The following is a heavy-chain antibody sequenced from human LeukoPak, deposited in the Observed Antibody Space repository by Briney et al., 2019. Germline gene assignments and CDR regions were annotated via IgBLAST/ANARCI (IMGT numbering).Heavy chain of an antibody. J-gene: IGHJ4*02. CDR3: ARVAVTTGDY. Sequence: GGSRRLSCAASGFTFSSYSMNWVRQAPGKGLEWVSSISSSSSYIYYADSVKGRFAISRDNAKNSLYLQMNSLRAEDTAVYYCARVAVTTGDYWGQGTLVTVSS. V-gene: IGHV3-21*01. CDR2: ISSSSSYI. D-gene: IGHD4-17*01. CDR1: GFTFSSYS.